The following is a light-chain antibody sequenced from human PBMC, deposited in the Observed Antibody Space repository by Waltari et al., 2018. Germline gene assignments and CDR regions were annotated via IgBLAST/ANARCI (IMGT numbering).Light chain of an antibody. CDR3: HVWDTSSDSQI. V-gene: IGLV3-21*03. J-gene: IGLJ2*01. CDR1: NIGSKN. CDR2: DDR. Sequence: SYVLTQQPSVSVATGKTAQITCGGNNIGSKNVHWYQQRPGQAPVLVVHDDRERPSGIPERFSGSNSRNTATLTVHRVEAGDEADYYCHVWDTSSDSQIFGGGTKLTVL.